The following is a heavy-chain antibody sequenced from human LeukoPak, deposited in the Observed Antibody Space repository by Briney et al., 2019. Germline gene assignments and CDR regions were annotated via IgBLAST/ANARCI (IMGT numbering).Heavy chain of an antibody. J-gene: IGHJ4*02. D-gene: IGHD5-24*01. CDR3: ARELGLRWLQPETIDY. Sequence: ASVKDSCKASGYTFTSYYMHWVRQAPGQGLEWMGIINPSGGSTSYAQKFQGRVTMTRDTSTSTVYMELSSLRSEDTAVYYCARELGLRWLQPETIDYWGQGTLVTVSS. V-gene: IGHV1-46*01. CDR2: INPSGGST. CDR1: GYTFTSYY.